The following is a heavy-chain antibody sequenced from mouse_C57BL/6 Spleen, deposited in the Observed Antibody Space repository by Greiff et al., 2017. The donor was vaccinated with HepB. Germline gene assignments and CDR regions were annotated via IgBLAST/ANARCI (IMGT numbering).Heavy chain of an antibody. J-gene: IGHJ3*01. V-gene: IGHV2-6-1*01. Sequence: QVQLKESGPGLVAPSQSLSITCTVSGFSLTSYGVHWVRQPPGKGLEWLVVIWSDGSTTYNSALKSRLSISKDNSKSQVFLKMNSLQTDDTAMYYCARHENYDYDGWFAYWGQGTLVTVSA. D-gene: IGHD2-4*01. CDR3: ARHENYDYDGWFAY. CDR2: IWSDGST. CDR1: GFSLTSYG.